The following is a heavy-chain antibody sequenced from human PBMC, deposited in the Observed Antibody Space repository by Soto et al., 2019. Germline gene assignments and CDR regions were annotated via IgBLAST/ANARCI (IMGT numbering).Heavy chain of an antibody. D-gene: IGHD3-22*01. CDR3: ATEGGVITTIMIRNRFDI. Sequence: VALVKVSCKASGGTFSSYAISWVRQAPGQGLEWMGGIIPIFGTANYAQKFQGRVTITADESTSTAYMELSSLRSEDTAVYYFATEGGVITTIMIRNRFDIWGQGTVGTFS. CDR1: GGTFSSYA. J-gene: IGHJ3*02. V-gene: IGHV1-69*13. CDR2: IIPIFGTA.